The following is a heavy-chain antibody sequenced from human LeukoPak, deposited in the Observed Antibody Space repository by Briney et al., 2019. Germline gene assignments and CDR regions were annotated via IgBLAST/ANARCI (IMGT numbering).Heavy chain of an antibody. CDR3: AREEYYDSSAPTNFDY. CDR2: INTNTGNP. V-gene: IGHV7-4-1*02. Sequence: ASVKVSCKASGYIFTNYAMNWVRQAPGQGLEWMGWINTNTGNPTYAQGFTGRFVFSLDTSVTTAYLQISSLKAEDTAVYYCAREEYYDSSAPTNFDYWGQGTLVTVSS. D-gene: IGHD3-22*01. CDR1: GYIFTNYA. J-gene: IGHJ4*02.